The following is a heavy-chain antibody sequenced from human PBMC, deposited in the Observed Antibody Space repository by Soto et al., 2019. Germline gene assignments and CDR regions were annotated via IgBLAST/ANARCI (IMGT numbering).Heavy chain of an antibody. CDR1: GGSIRSGGFS. Sequence: PSETLSLTCTVSGGSIRSGGFSWAWIRQPPGKGLEWIGYISHSGTTFYNPFLQSRVTMSIDTSKNQIYLNLNSVTAADTAVYYCARDGYSYGHDAFDIWGQGTMVTVSS. J-gene: IGHJ3*02. D-gene: IGHD5-18*01. V-gene: IGHV4-30-2*01. CDR2: ISHSGTT. CDR3: ARDGYSYGHDAFDI.